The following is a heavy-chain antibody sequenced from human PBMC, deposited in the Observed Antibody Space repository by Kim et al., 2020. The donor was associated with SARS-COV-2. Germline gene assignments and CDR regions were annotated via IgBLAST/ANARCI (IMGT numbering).Heavy chain of an antibody. CDR2: ISGSTTYI. V-gene: IGHV3-21*01. Sequence: GGSLRLSCAASGFAFSSYSMNWVRQAPGKGLEWVSSISGSTTYIFYADSVKGRFTISRDNARNSMFLQMDSLRAEDTAVYYCARDSVGSRGMDVWGQGTT. CDR1: GFAFSSYS. D-gene: IGHD2-15*01. CDR3: ARDSVGSRGMDV. J-gene: IGHJ6*02.